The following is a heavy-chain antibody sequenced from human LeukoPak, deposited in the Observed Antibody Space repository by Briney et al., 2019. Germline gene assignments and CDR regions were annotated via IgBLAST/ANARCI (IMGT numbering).Heavy chain of an antibody. Sequence: SETLSLTCTVSGGSISSSSYYWGWIRQPPGKGLEWIESIYYSGSTYYNPSLKSRVTISVDTSKNQYSLKLSSVTAADTAVYYCARHDLLVWGRYPHPFDYWGQGTLVTVSS. CDR3: ARHDLLVWGRYPHPFDY. CDR1: GGSISSSSYY. CDR2: IYYSGST. D-gene: IGHD3-16*02. V-gene: IGHV4-39*01. J-gene: IGHJ4*02.